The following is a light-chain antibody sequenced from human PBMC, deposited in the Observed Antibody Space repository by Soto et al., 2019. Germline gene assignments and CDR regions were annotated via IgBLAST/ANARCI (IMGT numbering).Light chain of an antibody. CDR2: GNN. J-gene: IGLJ1*01. CDR3: QSYDSSLSGHV. Sequence: QSALTQPPSVSGAPGQRVTISCTGSSSNIGAGYDVHWYQQLPGTAPKLLIYGNNNRPSGVPDRFSGSKSGISASLAITGLQAEDEADYYCQSYDSSLSGHVFGTGTKVTVL. CDR1: SSNIGAGYD. V-gene: IGLV1-40*01.